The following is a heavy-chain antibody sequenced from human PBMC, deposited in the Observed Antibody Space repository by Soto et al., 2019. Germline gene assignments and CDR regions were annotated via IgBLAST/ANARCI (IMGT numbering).Heavy chain of an antibody. CDR3: AREGRGWHYFDY. CDR2: IYSGGST. V-gene: IGHV3-53*02. D-gene: IGHD6-19*01. Sequence: EVQLVETGGGVIQPGGSLRLSCAASGFTVSSNYMSWVLQAPGKGLEWVSVIYSGGSTYYADSVKGRFTISRDNSKNTLYLQMNSLRAEDTAVYYCAREGRGWHYFDYWGQGNLVTVSS. J-gene: IGHJ4*02. CDR1: GFTVSSNY.